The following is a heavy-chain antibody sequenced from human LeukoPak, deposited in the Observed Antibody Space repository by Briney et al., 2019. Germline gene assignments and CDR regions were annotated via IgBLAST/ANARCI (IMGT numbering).Heavy chain of an antibody. CDR1: GGSISSYY. CDR3: ARLDGNWNYFDY. D-gene: IGHD1-20*01. Sequence: SETLSLTCTVSGGSISSYYWSWIRQPAGKGLEWIGRIYTSGSTNYHPSLKSRVTMSVDTSKNQFSLKLTSVTAADTAVYYCARLDGNWNYFDYWGLGTLVTVSS. V-gene: IGHV4-4*07. J-gene: IGHJ4*02. CDR2: IYTSGST.